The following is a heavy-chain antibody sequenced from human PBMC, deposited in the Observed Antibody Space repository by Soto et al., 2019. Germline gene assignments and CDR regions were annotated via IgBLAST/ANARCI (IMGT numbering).Heavy chain of an antibody. D-gene: IGHD3-3*01. CDR1: GFTFNTFD. Sequence: DVQLVESGGGLVQPGGSLRLSCAASGFTFNTFDMHWVRQAPGKGLEWISYISSTGSTIHYADSVKGRFTISRDNDKKSLYLQMNSLRAEDTAFYYCARDPYYTNFGVVNRVFDYWGQGALVTVSS. J-gene: IGHJ4*02. CDR3: ARDPYYTNFGVVNRVFDY. CDR2: ISSTGSTI. V-gene: IGHV3-48*03.